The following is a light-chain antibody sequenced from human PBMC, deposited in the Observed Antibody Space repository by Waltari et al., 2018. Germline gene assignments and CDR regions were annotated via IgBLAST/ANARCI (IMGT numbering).Light chain of an antibody. J-gene: IGKJ1*01. V-gene: IGKV1-39*01. CDR3: QHGYGTPRT. CDR2: KAS. Sequence: DIQMTQSPSSLSASVGDRVTITCRASENINNYLNWYQQKPGKAPKLLIYKASTLQSGVPSRFSGSGSGTDYTFRISSLQSEDVATYYCQHGYGTPRTFGQGTKVEIK. CDR1: ENINNY.